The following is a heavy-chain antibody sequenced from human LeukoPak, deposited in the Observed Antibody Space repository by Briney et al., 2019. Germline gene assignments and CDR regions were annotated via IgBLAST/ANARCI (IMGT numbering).Heavy chain of an antibody. D-gene: IGHD2-2*01. V-gene: IGHV1-2*02. Sequence: ASVKVSCNASGYTFTGYYMHWVRQAPGQGLEWMGWINPNSGGTNYAQKFQGRVTMTRDTSISTAYMELSRLRSDDTAVYYCARALIPRGIVVVPAAMGFDYWGQGTLVTVSS. CDR2: INPNSGGT. CDR3: ARALIPRGIVVVPAAMGFDY. CDR1: GYTFTGYY. J-gene: IGHJ4*02.